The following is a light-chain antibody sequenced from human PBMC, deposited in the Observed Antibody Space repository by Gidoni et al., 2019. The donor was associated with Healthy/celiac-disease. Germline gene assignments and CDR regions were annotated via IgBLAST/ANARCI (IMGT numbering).Light chain of an antibody. Sequence: EIVLTQSPGTLSLSPGERATLSCRASQSVSSSYLAWYQQKPGQAPRLLIYGASSRATGIPDRFSGSGSGTDFTLTISRLEPKDFAVYYCQQYGSSLCSFGQGTKLEIK. CDR1: QSVSSSY. V-gene: IGKV3-20*01. J-gene: IGKJ2*04. CDR3: QQYGSSLCS. CDR2: GAS.